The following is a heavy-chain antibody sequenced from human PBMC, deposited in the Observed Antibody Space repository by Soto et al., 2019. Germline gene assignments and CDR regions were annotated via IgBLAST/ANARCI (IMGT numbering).Heavy chain of an antibody. CDR3: ARDSGGWHEGYGMDV. V-gene: IGHV1-18*01. CDR1: GYTFTSYG. D-gene: IGHD2-15*01. J-gene: IGHJ6*02. Sequence: ASVNVSFKASGYTFTSYGISWVRQAPGQGLEWMGWISAYNGNTNYAQKLQGRVTMTTDTSTSTAYMELRSLRSDDTAVYYCARDSGGWHEGYGMDVWGQGTTVTVSS. CDR2: ISAYNGNT.